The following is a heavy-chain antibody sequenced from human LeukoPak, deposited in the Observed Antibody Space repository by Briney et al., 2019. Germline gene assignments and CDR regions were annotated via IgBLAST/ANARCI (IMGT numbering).Heavy chain of an antibody. CDR1: GFTFSSYS. CDR3: ARLGWAVAGRLEFEY. CDR2: ISSSSSYI. J-gene: IGHJ4*02. D-gene: IGHD6-19*01. V-gene: IGHV3-21*01. Sequence: GGSLRLSSAASGFTFSSYSMNWVRQAPGKGLEWVSSISSSSSYIYYADSVKGRFTISRDNAKNSLYLQMNSLRAEDTAVYYCARLGWAVAGRLEFEYWGQGTLVTVSS.